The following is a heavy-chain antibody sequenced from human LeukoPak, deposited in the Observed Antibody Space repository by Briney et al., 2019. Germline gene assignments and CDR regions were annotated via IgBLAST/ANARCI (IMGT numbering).Heavy chain of an antibody. CDR1: GFTFRSYG. D-gene: IGHD3-10*01. Sequence: PGGSLRLSCAASGFTFRSYGMSWVRQAPGKGLEWVSAISGRSSDTSYADSVKGRFTISRDNSENALYLQMNSLRAEDTAVYYCARFRGPLNYYYYMDVWGKGTTVTISS. V-gene: IGHV3-23*01. CDR3: ARFRGPLNYYYYMDV. J-gene: IGHJ6*03. CDR2: ISGRSSDT.